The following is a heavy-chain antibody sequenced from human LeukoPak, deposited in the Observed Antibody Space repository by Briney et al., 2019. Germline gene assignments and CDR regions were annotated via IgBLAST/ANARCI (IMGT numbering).Heavy chain of an antibody. V-gene: IGHV3-7*01. Sequence: PGGALRLSCAASGFTFRNTWMAWVRQAPGKGLEWVANVNQDASTKQYVDSVKGRFTISRDNAKNSLSLQMNSLRADDTAIYYCARDQSGSLDYWGQGILVTVSA. CDR1: GFTFRNTW. J-gene: IGHJ4*02. D-gene: IGHD1-26*01. CDR3: ARDQSGSLDY. CDR2: VNQDASTK.